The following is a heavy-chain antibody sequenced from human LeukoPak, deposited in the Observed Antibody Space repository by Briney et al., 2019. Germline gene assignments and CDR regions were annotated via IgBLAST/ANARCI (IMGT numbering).Heavy chain of an antibody. CDR1: GFTFSSYG. CDR2: ISYDGSNK. CDR3: AKDLGISDY. D-gene: IGHD3-3*02. V-gene: IGHV3-30*18. Sequence: RGSLRLSCAASGFTFSSYGMHWVRQAPGKGLEWVAVISYDGSNKYYADSVKGRFTISRDNSKNTLYLQMNSLRAEDTAVYYCAKDLGISDYWGQGTLVTVSS. J-gene: IGHJ4*02.